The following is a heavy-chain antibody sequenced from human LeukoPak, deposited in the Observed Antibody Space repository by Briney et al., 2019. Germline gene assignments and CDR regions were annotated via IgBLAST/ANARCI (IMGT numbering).Heavy chain of an antibody. CDR1: GFTFSSYW. V-gene: IGHV3-7*01. D-gene: IGHD3-3*01. J-gene: IGHJ4*02. CDR2: IKRDGSEK. Sequence: GGSLRLSCAASGFTFSSYWMSWVRQAPGKGLEWVANIKRDGSEKYYVDSVKGRFTISRDNAKNSLYLQMNSLRVEDTAVYYCARDLDYDFRSGYYDYWGQGNLVTVSS. CDR3: ARDLDYDFRSGYYDY.